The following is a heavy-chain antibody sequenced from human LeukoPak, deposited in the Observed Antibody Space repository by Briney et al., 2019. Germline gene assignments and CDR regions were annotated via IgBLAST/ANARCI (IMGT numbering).Heavy chain of an antibody. J-gene: IGHJ4*02. Sequence: SETLSLTCAVYIDSFTNYYWNWIRQPPGKGLEWIGSIYYSGSTYYNPSLKSRVTISVDTSKNQFSLKLSSVTAADTAVYYCARVGRAYGKGWYFDYWGQGTLVTVSS. V-gene: IGHV4-39*07. D-gene: IGHD3-10*01. CDR2: IYYSGST. CDR1: IDSFTNYY. CDR3: ARVGRAYGKGWYFDY.